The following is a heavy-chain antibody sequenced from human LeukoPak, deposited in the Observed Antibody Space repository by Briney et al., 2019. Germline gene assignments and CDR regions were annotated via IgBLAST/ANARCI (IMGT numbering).Heavy chain of an antibody. CDR3: SKDPFSSLGGY. J-gene: IGHJ4*02. V-gene: IGHV3-23*01. Sequence: PGGSLRLSCAASGFTFTIYAMSWVRQAPGKGLEWVSGISANGARTYYTDSVKGRFTISRDNSKNTLFLQMNSLRAEDTALYYCSKDPFSSLGGYWGQGTLVTVSS. CDR1: GFTFTIYA. CDR2: ISANGART. D-gene: IGHD3-16*01.